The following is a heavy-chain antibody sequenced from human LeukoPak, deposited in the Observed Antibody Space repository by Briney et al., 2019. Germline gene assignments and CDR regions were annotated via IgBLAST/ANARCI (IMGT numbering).Heavy chain of an antibody. D-gene: IGHD6-6*01. CDR1: GSTFSSYA. CDR2: ISSSSSYI. Sequence: GGSLRLSCAASGSTFSSYAMSWVRQAPGKGLEWVSSISSSSSYIYSADSVKGRFTISRDNAKNSLYLQMNSLRAEDTAVYYCARDQGSARDYFDYCGQGTLVSISS. CDR3: ARDQGSARDYFDY. V-gene: IGHV3-21*01. J-gene: IGHJ4*02.